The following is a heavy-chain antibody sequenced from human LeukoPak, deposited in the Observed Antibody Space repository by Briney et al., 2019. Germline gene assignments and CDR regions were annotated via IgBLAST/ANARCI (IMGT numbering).Heavy chain of an antibody. CDR1: GFTFSSYA. D-gene: IGHD4-17*01. CDR2: ISYDGSNK. Sequence: GGSLRLSCAASGFTFSSYAMHWVRQAPGKGLEWVAVISYDGSNKYYADSVKGRFTIFRDNSKNTLYLQMNSLRAEDTAVYYCARGGDYYRFDPWGQGTLVTVSS. V-gene: IGHV3-30*04. CDR3: ARGGDYYRFDP. J-gene: IGHJ5*02.